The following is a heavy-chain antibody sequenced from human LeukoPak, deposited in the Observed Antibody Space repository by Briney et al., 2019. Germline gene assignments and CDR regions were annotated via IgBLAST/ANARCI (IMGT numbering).Heavy chain of an antibody. CDR3: ARDSESIAAAGTSLDYFDY. D-gene: IGHD6-13*01. J-gene: IGHJ4*02. CDR2: INWNGGST. CDR1: GFTFDDYG. Sequence: PGGSLRLSCAASGFTFDDYGMSWVRQAPGKGPEWVSGINWNGGSTGYADSVKGRFTISRDNAKNSLYLQMNSLRAEDTALYYCARDSESIAAAGTSLDYFDYWGQGTLVTVSS. V-gene: IGHV3-20*04.